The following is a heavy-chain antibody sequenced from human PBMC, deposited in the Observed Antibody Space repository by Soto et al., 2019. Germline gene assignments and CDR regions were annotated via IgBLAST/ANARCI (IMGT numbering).Heavy chain of an antibody. J-gene: IGHJ5*02. CDR1: GFTFSTYW. Sequence: EVQLVESGGGLVQAGASLRLSCAASGFTFSTYWMHWVRQAPGKGLMWLSRIKGDESATNYADSVEGRFTISRDNAKNTVYLQVNSLRVEDTAVYYFARGGLVAYWFDPWGQGTLVTVSS. V-gene: IGHV3-74*01. CDR3: ARGGLVAYWFDP. D-gene: IGHD5-12*01. CDR2: IKGDESAT.